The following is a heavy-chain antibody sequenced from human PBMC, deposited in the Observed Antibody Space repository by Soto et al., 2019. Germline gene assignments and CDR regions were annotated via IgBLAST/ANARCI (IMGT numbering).Heavy chain of an antibody. CDR3: ARPTGAGVAVTPPPFAH. Sequence: GESLKISCQGSGYTFTTYWIGWVRQMPGKGLEWVGIIYPGDYDTRYSPSFQGRVTISVDESISTAYLQWSSLKASDSAMYYWARPTGAGVAVTPPPFAHGGQGTWVPVSS. CDR1: GYTFTTYW. CDR2: IYPGDYDT. V-gene: IGHV5-51*01. J-gene: IGHJ4*02. D-gene: IGHD7-27*01.